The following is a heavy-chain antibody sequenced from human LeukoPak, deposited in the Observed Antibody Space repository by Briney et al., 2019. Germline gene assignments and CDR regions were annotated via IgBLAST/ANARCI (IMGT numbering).Heavy chain of an antibody. D-gene: IGHD3-10*01. CDR1: GYTLTGYY. CDR3: AREAVVRGVDAFDI. V-gene: IGHV1-2*02. J-gene: IGHJ3*02. CDR2: INPNSGGT. Sequence: ASVKVSCKASGYTLTGYYMHWVRQAPGQGLEWMGWINPNSGGTNYAQKFQGRVTMTRDTSISTAYMELSRLRSDDTAVYYCAREAVVRGVDAFDIWGQGTMVTVSS.